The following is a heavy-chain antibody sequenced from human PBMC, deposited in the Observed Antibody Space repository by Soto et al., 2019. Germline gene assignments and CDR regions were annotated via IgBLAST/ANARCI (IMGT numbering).Heavy chain of an antibody. CDR1: GFTFSSYA. CDR2: ISGSGGST. D-gene: IGHD6-19*01. CDR3: AKEPGITVAAYNCFDP. V-gene: IGHV3-23*01. Sequence: GGSLRLSCAASGFTFSSYAMSWVRQAPGKGLEWVSAISGSGGSTYYADSVKGRFTISRDNSKNTLYLQMNSLRAEDTAIYYCAKEPGITVAAYNCFDPWGQGTLVTVSS. J-gene: IGHJ5*02.